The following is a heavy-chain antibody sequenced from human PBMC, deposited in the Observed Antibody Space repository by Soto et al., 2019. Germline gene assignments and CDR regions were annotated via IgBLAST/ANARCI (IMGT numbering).Heavy chain of an antibody. CDR3: AREFAGSSGGDAFDI. CDR1: VFTCSSYW. Sequence: WWSLRLSCSASVFTCSSYWMSWFRQAPGKGLEWVANIKQDGSEKYYVDSVKGRFTISRDNAKNSLYLQMNSLRAEDTAVYYCAREFAGSSGGDAFDIWGQGTMVTVSS. J-gene: IGHJ3*02. V-gene: IGHV3-7*01. D-gene: IGHD6-6*01. CDR2: IKQDGSEK.